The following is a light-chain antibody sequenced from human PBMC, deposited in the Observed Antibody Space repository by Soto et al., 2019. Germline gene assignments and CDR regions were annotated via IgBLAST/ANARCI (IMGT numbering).Light chain of an antibody. J-gene: IGKJ2*01. CDR1: QDVSSSY. Sequence: IGLTQSPGTLSLSQGERATLSCRASQDVSSSYLAWYQQKLGQAPRLLMYGTSNRATGIPDRFSGSGSGTDFTLTISRLEAEDFAVYYCQQYDTSPRTFGQGTKVDIK. CDR2: GTS. CDR3: QQYDTSPRT. V-gene: IGKV3-20*01.